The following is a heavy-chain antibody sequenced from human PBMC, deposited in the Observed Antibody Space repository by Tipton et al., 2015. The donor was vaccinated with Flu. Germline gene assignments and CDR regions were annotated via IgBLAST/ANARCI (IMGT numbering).Heavy chain of an antibody. CDR2: IYTSGST. D-gene: IGHD3-16*01. Sequence: TLSLTCAVSAVSITSNWWSWVRQPAGKGLEWIGRIYTSGSTNYNPSLKSRVTISIDTSKNQFSLKLSSVTAADTAVYFCARDPGGYDYGYVDYWGQGTLVTVSS. V-gene: IGHV4-4*07. J-gene: IGHJ4*02. CDR3: ARDPGGYDYGYVDY. CDR1: AVSITSNW.